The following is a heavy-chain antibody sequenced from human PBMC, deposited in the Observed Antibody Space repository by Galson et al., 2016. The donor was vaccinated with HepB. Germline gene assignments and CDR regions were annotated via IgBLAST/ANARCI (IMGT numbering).Heavy chain of an antibody. CDR1: GFNYDNYA. CDR2: ISRNSGRV. D-gene: IGHD2-15*01. J-gene: IGHJ6*02. CDR3: AKETVSRWQLLRTFYGMDA. V-gene: IGHV3-9*01. Sequence: SLRLSCAASGFNYDNYAMHWVRQAPGKGLEWVSGISRNSGRVGYVDSVKGRFTISRDNAKNSLYLQMNSLRPEDTAMYYCAKETVSRWQLLRTFYGMDAWGQGTTVTVSS.